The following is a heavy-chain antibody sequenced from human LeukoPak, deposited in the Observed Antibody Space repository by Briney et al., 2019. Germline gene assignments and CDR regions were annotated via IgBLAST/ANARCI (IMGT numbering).Heavy chain of an antibody. D-gene: IGHD2-8*02. V-gene: IGHV3-23*01. CDR2: ISGSGDST. Sequence: GGSLRLSCAASGFTFSSYAMSWVRQAPWKGLEWVSAISGSGDSTYYADSVRGRFTISRHNPKNTLYLQMNSLRAEDTAVYYCARVAVSGPTGWFDSWGQGTLVIVSS. J-gene: IGHJ5*01. CDR3: ARVAVSGPTGWFDS. CDR1: GFTFSSYA.